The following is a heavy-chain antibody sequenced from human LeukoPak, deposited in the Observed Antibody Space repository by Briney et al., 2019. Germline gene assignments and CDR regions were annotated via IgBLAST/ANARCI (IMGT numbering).Heavy chain of an antibody. D-gene: IGHD5-18*01. CDR1: GGSFSGYY. J-gene: IGHJ4*02. Sequence: SETLSLTCAVYGGSFSGYYWSWIRQPPGKGLEWIGEINHSGSTNYNPSLKSRVTISVDTSKNQFSLKLSSVTAADTAVYHCARGGEYSSAPFDYWGQGTLVTVSS. CDR2: INHSGST. CDR3: ARGGEYSSAPFDY. V-gene: IGHV4-34*01.